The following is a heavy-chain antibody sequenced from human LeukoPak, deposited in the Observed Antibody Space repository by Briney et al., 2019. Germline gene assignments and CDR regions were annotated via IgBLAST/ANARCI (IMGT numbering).Heavy chain of an antibody. CDR2: ISSSSSYI. J-gene: IGHJ4*02. CDR1: GFTFSSYS. D-gene: IGHD4-17*01. Sequence: PGGSLRLSCAASGFTFSSYSMNWVRQAPGKGLEWVSSISSSSSYIYYADSVKGRFTISRDNAKNSLYLQMNSLRAEDTAVYYCARVRKDYGDYYFNYWGQGTLVTVSS. V-gene: IGHV3-21*01. CDR3: ARVRKDYGDYYFNY.